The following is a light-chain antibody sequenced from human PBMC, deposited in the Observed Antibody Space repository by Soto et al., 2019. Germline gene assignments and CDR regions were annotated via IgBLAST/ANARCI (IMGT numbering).Light chain of an antibody. CDR2: GAS. V-gene: IGKV3-15*01. J-gene: IGKJ1*01. CDR1: QSVSSS. Sequence: EIVMTQSPATLSVSPGERVTLSCTASQSVSSSLAWYQQKPGQAPRLLIYGASTRATGIPVRFSGSGSETEFTLTISSLQSEDCAVYFCQQYNNWWTFGQGTKVEIK. CDR3: QQYNNWWT.